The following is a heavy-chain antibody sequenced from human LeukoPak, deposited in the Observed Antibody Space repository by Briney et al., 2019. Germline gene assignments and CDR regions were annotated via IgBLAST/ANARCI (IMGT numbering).Heavy chain of an antibody. V-gene: IGHV3-23*01. CDR1: GFTFSRYA. CDR2: ISGSGGST. D-gene: IGHD5-18*01. CDR3: AKDGTAMVTGDY. Sequence: GGSLGLSCAASGFTFSRYAMSWVRQAPGKGLEWVSAISGSGGSTYYADSVKGRFTISRDNSKNTLYLQMNSLRAEDTAVYYCAKDGTAMVTGDYWGQGTLVTVSS. J-gene: IGHJ4*02.